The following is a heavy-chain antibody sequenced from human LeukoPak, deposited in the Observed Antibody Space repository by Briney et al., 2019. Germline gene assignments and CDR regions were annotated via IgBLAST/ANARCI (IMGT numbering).Heavy chain of an antibody. CDR1: GGTFSSYA. V-gene: IGHV1-69*13. J-gene: IGHJ4*02. D-gene: IGHD5-18*01. CDR3: ARGPPDTAMGYFDY. CDR2: IIPIFGTA. Sequence: SVKVSCKAPGGTFSSYAISWVRQAPGQGLEWMGGIIPIFGTANYAQKFQGRVTITADESTSTAYMELSSLRSEDTAVYYCARGPPDTAMGYFDYWGQGTLVTVSS.